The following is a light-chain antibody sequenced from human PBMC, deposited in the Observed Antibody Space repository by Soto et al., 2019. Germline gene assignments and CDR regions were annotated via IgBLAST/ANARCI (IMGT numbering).Light chain of an antibody. CDR2: DAS. J-gene: IGKJ2*01. V-gene: IGKV1-5*01. CDR1: QNISVW. Sequence: DIQMTQSPSTLSASVGDGVTITCRASQNISVWLAWYKQRPGKAPKFLMYDASSLETGVPSRFSGSGSGTEFTLTIRSLQPDDSATYYCQQYDSSSPTFRQGTKLEIK. CDR3: QQYDSSSPT.